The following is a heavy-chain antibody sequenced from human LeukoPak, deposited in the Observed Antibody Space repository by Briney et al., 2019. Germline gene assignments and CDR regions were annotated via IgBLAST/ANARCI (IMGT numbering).Heavy chain of an antibody. D-gene: IGHD4-17*01. CDR2: ISSSGSTI. CDR3: ARGSDYGDYGGFDY. V-gene: IGHV3-11*04. CDR1: GFTFSDYY. Sequence: GGSLRLSCAASGFTFSDYYMSWIPQAPGKGREGVSYISSSGSTIYYADSVKGRFTISRGNAKNSLYLQMNSLRAEDTAVYYCARGSDYGDYGGFDYWGQGTLVTVSS. J-gene: IGHJ4*02.